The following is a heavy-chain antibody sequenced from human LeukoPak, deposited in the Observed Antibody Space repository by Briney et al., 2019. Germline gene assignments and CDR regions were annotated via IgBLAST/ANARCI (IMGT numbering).Heavy chain of an antibody. CDR3: AKSWGSTRPYYNYMDV. V-gene: IGHV3-23*01. D-gene: IGHD1-26*01. J-gene: IGHJ6*03. CDR2: IGYRGGSI. Sequence: GGSLRLSCAASGFTFSSYWMSWVRQAPGKGLEWVSIIGYRGGSIYYAYSVKGRFTISRDNSKNTLSLQMNGLRPEDTAVYYCAKSWGSTRPYYNYMDVWGKGTTVTVSS. CDR1: GFTFSSYW.